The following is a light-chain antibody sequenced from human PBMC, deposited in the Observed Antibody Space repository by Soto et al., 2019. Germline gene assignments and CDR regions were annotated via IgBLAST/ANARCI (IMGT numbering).Light chain of an antibody. CDR1: QSISSW. CDR2: KAS. CDR3: QQYSGDSRT. V-gene: IGKV1-5*03. Sequence: DIQMTQSPSTLSASVGDRVTITCRASQSISSWLAWYQQKPGKAPKLLIYKASRLHSVVSSRFSGSESGTEFTLTISSLQPDDFATYYCQQYSGDSRTFGQGTKVEMK. J-gene: IGKJ1*01.